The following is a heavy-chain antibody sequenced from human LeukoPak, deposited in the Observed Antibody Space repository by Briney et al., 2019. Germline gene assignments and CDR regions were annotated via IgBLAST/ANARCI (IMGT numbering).Heavy chain of an antibody. Sequence: SETLSLTCTVSGGSISSGSYYWSWIRQPAGKGLEWIGRIYTSGSTNYNPSLKSRVTISVDTSKNQFSLKLSSVTAADTAVYYCARGLRFLEWPPGPGWFDPWGQGTLVTVSS. CDR1: GGSISSGSYY. CDR3: ARGLRFLEWPPGPGWFDP. D-gene: IGHD3-3*01. CDR2: IYTSGST. V-gene: IGHV4-61*02. J-gene: IGHJ5*02.